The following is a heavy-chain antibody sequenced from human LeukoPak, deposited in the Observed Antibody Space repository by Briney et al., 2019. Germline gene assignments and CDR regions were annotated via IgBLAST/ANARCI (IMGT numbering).Heavy chain of an antibody. V-gene: IGHV3-53*01. J-gene: IGHJ4*02. CDR1: GFTVSSNY. CDR2: ISSGGST. CDR3: ARNYYDILTGVRN. D-gene: IGHD3-9*01. Sequence: GGSLRLYCAASGFTVSSNYMSWVRQAPGKGLEWVSVISSGGSTYYADSVKGRFTISRDNSKNTLYLQMNSLRAEDTAVYYCARNYYDILTGVRNWGQGTLVTVSS.